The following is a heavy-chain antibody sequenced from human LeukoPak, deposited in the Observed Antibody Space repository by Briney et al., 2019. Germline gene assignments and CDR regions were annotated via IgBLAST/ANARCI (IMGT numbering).Heavy chain of an antibody. CDR3: ARVASSSIARLDY. V-gene: IGHV4-4*07. CDR1: GGSISSYY. CDR2: ISTSGST. Sequence: SETLSLTCTVSGGSISSYYWSWIRQPAGKGLESIGHISTSGSTNYNPSLKSRVTMSVDTSKNQFSLKLSSVTAADTAVYYCARVASSSIARLDYWGQGTLVTVSS. J-gene: IGHJ4*02. D-gene: IGHD6-6*01.